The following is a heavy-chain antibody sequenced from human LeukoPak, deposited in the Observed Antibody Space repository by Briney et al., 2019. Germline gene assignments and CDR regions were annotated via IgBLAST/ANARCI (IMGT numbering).Heavy chain of an antibody. V-gene: IGHV3-33*01. J-gene: IGHJ4*02. Sequence: GGSLRLSYAASGFILSTHGMHWVRQAPGKGLEWVAGMWYDGSREDYADSVKGRFTISRDMFKNTLNLQMNSLRVEDTAMFYCARDLSFGSLDFRGQGTLVTVSS. CDR2: MWYDGSRE. CDR3: ARDLSFGSLDF. D-gene: IGHD1-26*01. CDR1: GFILSTHG.